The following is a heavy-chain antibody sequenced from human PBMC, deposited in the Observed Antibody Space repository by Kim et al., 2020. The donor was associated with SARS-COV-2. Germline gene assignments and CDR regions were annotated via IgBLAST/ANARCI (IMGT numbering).Heavy chain of an antibody. CDR2: ISYDGSNK. CDR1: GFTFSSYA. J-gene: IGHJ6*02. D-gene: IGHD2-15*01. V-gene: IGHV3-30*04. Sequence: GGSLRLSCAASGFTFSSYAMHWVRQAPGKGLEWVAVISYDGSNKYYADSVKGRFTISRDNSKNTLYLQMNSLRAEDTAVYYCARGGYCSGGSCYSWGWYYGMDVWGQGTTVTVSS. CDR3: ARGGYCSGGSCYSWGWYYGMDV.